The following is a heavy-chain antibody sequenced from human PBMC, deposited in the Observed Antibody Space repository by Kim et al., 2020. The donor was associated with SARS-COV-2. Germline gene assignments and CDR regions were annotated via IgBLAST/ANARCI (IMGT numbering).Heavy chain of an antibody. CDR3: ARDRPSITMIVVVTKGIDAFDI. J-gene: IGHJ3*02. Sequence: ASVKVSCKASGYTFTSYGISWVRQAPGQGLEWMGWISAYNGNTNYAQKLQGRVTMTTDTSTSTAYMELRSLRSDDTAVYYCARDRPSITMIVVVTKGIDAFDIWGQGTMVTVSS. D-gene: IGHD3-22*01. V-gene: IGHV1-18*01. CDR1: GYTFTSYG. CDR2: ISAYNGNT.